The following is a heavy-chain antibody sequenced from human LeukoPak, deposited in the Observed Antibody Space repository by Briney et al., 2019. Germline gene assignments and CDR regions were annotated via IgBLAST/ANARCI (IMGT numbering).Heavy chain of an antibody. D-gene: IGHD3-16*02. Sequence: PGGSLRLSCAASGFTFSSYAMHWVRQAPGKGLEWVAVISHDGSNKYYADSVKGRFTISRDNSKNTLYLQMNSLRAEDTAVYYCARRTITFGGVIVSSALDYWGQGTLVSVSS. J-gene: IGHJ4*02. CDR1: GFTFSSYA. CDR3: ARRTITFGGVIVSSALDY. CDR2: ISHDGSNK. V-gene: IGHV3-30*04.